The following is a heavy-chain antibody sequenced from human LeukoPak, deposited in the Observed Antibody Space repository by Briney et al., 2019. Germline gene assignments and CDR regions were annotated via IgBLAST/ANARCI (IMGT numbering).Heavy chain of an antibody. CDR1: GFTFSSYG. V-gene: IGHV3-23*01. CDR2: ISGSGGST. D-gene: IGHD6-13*01. J-gene: IGHJ6*03. Sequence: GGSLRLSCAASGFTFSSYGMSWVRQAPGKGLEWVSAISGSGGSTYYADSVKGRFTISRDNSKNTLYLQMNSLRAEDTAVYYCAKDPRGRVGSSSYYYYYMDVWGKGTTVTISS. CDR3: AKDPRGRVGSSSYYYYYMDV.